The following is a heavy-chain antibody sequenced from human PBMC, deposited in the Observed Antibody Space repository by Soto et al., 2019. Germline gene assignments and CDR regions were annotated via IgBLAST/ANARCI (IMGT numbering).Heavy chain of an antibody. CDR2: INVGNGNP. Sequence: QVQFVQSGAEVKKPGASVKVSCKASGYTFTRYAMHWVRQAPGQGLEWMGWINVGNGNPKYSQKFQGRVNITRDTAANTAYMELSSLTSEDTAVYYCAREDPRGSGWYHWFDPWGQGTLVTVPS. J-gene: IGHJ5*02. CDR1: GYTFTRYA. CDR3: AREDPRGSGWYHWFDP. V-gene: IGHV1-3*01. D-gene: IGHD6-19*01.